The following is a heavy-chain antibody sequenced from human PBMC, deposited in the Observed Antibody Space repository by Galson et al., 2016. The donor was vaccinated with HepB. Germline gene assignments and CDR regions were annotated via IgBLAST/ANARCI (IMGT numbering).Heavy chain of an antibody. CDR2: IYPSGST. CDR1: GGSISSGY. J-gene: IGHJ4*02. V-gene: IGHV4-4*07. CDR3: AGFDLGGCGTGICSQ. D-gene: IGHD2-15*01. Sequence: ETLSLTCTVSGGSISSGYWTWIRQSAGKGLEWIGRIYPSGSTNYNPSLNSRVTMSIDMSKNQFSLKLSSVTAADTAVYYCAGFDLGGCGTGICSQWGQGTLVTVSA.